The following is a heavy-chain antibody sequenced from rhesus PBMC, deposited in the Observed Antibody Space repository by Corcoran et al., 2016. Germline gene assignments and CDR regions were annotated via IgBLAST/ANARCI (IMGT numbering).Heavy chain of an antibody. CDR2: VDPEDGEA. V-gene: IGHV1-111*02. J-gene: IGHJ4*01. D-gene: IGHD4-29*01. Sequence: EVQLAQSGAEAKKSGATVKIPGTASGYTFPAHSLNWARQAPGRGLEWRGGVDPEDGEADYAQKFQDRVTITADTSTDTAYMELSSLRSEDTAVYYCARDRGGSSNYFDYWGQGVLVTVSS. CDR1: GYTFPAHS. CDR3: ARDRGGSSNYFDY.